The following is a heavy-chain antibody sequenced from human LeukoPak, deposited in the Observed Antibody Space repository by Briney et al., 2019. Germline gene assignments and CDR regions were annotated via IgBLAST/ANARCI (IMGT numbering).Heavy chain of an antibody. CDR1: GFTFSSYA. J-gene: IGHJ4*02. D-gene: IGHD6-19*01. CDR2: ISYDGSNK. V-gene: IGHV3-30*04. Sequence: PGGSLRLSCAASGFTFSSYAMHWVRQAPGKGLEWVAVISYDGSNKYYADSVKGRFTISRDNSKNTLYLQMNSLRAEDTAVYYCARSGWYLGGFDYWGQGTLVTVSS. CDR3: ARSGWYLGGFDY.